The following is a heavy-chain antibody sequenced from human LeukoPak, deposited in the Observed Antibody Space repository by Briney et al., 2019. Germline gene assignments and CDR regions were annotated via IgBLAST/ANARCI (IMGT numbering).Heavy chain of an antibody. CDR3: VQSITMFIG. CDR2: ISLNGGAT. Sequence: GGSLRLSCAASGFTFDEYGMSWVRQAQGKGLEWVSGISLNGGATGYADSVKGRFTISRDNGKNSQYLQMNSLRAEDTALYYCVQSITMFIGWGQGTLVTVYS. CDR1: GFTFDEYG. D-gene: IGHD3-10*02. J-gene: IGHJ4*02. V-gene: IGHV3-20*04.